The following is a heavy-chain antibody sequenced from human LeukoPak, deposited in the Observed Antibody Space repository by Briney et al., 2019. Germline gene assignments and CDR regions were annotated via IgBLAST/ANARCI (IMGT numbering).Heavy chain of an antibody. Sequence: PSETLSLTCTVSGGSISSYYWSWIRQPPGKGLEWIGYIYYSGSTNYNPSLKSRVTISVDTSKNQFSLKLSSATAADTAVYYCARLEVTAMVDYWGQGTLVTVSS. D-gene: IGHD5-18*01. CDR2: IYYSGST. CDR3: ARLEVTAMVDY. CDR1: GGSISSYY. V-gene: IGHV4-59*08. J-gene: IGHJ4*02.